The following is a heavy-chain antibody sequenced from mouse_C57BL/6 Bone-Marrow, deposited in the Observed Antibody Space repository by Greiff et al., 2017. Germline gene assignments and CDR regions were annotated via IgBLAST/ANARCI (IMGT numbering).Heavy chain of an antibody. D-gene: IGHD1-1*01. CDR3: ARGSLFITTVVAPDFDY. CDR1: GYAFSSSW. CDR2: IYPGDGDT. V-gene: IGHV1-82*01. Sequence: QVQLQQSGPELVKPGASVKISCKASGYAFSSSWMNWVKQRPGKGLEWIGRIYPGDGDTNYNGKFKGKATLTADKSSSTAYMQLSSLTSEDSAVYFCARGSLFITTVVAPDFDYWGQGTTLTVSS. J-gene: IGHJ2*01.